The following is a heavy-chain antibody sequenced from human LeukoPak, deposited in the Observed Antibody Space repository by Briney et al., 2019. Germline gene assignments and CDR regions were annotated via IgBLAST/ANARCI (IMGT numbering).Heavy chain of an antibody. J-gene: IGHJ3*01. V-gene: IGHV4-61*01. CDR1: GGSVSSDTHY. CDR3: VREAATHYYDSSGYYRQTGLFDV. CDR2: VYFSGRT. D-gene: IGHD3-22*01. Sequence: SETLSLTCTVSGGSVSSDTHYWRWIRQPPGKGLEWIGYVYFSGRTNYNPSLKSRVTISVDTSKNQFSLKLNSVTAADTAVYYCVREAATHYYDSSGYYRQTGLFDVWGQGTMVTVSS.